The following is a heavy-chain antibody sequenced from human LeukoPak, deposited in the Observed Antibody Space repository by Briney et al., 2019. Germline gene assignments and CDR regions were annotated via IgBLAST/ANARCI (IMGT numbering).Heavy chain of an antibody. CDR2: IRTKSDGETV. CDR1: GFTFSSFW. Sequence: GGSLRLSCEASGFTFSSFWMSWVRQAPGKGLEWVGRIRTKSDGETVDYAAPVKGRFTISRDDSKNTLFLQMNSLKTEDTAVYYCATPALGRRLYYYDYWGQGTLVTVSP. J-gene: IGHJ4*02. D-gene: IGHD3-16*01. CDR3: ATPALGRRLYYYDY. V-gene: IGHV3-15*01.